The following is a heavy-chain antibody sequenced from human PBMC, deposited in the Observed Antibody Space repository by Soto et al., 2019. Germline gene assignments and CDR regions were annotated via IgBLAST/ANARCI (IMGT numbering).Heavy chain of an antibody. CDR1: GGSFSTYA. D-gene: IGHD3-22*01. Sequence: ASVKVSCKASGGSFSTYAINWLRQAPGQGLEWMGGIIPLFGNTNYAQKLQGRVTMTTDTSTSTAYMELRSLRSDDTAVYYCARDARSSGSLVPPTVDPWGQGTLVTVSS. CDR2: IIPLFGNT. CDR3: ARDARSSGSLVPPTVDP. V-gene: IGHV1-18*01. J-gene: IGHJ5*02.